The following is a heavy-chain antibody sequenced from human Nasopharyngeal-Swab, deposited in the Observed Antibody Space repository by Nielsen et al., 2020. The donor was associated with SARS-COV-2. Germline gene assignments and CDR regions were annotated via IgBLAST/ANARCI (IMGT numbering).Heavy chain of an antibody. CDR2: ISWNSGSI. J-gene: IGHJ4*02. Sequence: SLKISCAASGFTFDDYAMHWVRHAPGKGLEWVSGISWNSGSIGYADSVKGRFTIYSANAKTSLYLQMNSLRAEDTALYYCASDSSSWYAYFDYWGQGTLVTVSS. CDR1: GFTFDDYA. D-gene: IGHD6-13*01. V-gene: IGHV3-9*01. CDR3: ASDSSSWYAYFDY.